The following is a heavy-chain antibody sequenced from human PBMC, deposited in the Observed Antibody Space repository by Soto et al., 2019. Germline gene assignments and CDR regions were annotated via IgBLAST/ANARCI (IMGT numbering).Heavy chain of an antibody. CDR3: ASQISGVRYYYYYGMDV. CDR1: GGTFSSYA. J-gene: IGHJ6*02. D-gene: IGHD3-10*01. CDR2: IIPIFGTA. Sequence: SVKVSCKASGGTFSSYAISWVRQAPGQGLEWMGGIIPIFGTANYAQKFQGRVTITADESTSTAYMELSSLRSEDTAVYYCASQISGVRYYYYYGMDVWGQGTTVTVSS. V-gene: IGHV1-69*13.